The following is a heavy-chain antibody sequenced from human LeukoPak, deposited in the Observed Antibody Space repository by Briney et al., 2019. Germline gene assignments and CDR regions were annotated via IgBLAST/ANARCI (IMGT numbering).Heavy chain of an antibody. D-gene: IGHD3-9*01. J-gene: IGHJ4*02. CDR3: ARVLDILTGYYIDY. CDR1: GYTFTSYG. CDR2: ISAYNGNT. V-gene: IGHV1-18*01. Sequence: ASMKVSCKASGYTFTSYGISWVRQAPGQGLEWMGWISAYNGNTNYAQKLQGRVTMTTDTSTSTAYMELRSLRSDDTAVYYCARVLDILTGYYIDYWGQGTLVTVSS.